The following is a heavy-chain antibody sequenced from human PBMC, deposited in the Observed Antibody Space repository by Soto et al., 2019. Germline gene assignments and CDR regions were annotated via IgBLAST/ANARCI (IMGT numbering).Heavy chain of an antibody. V-gene: IGHV1-18*01. CDR3: ARDVVAITTGGPDY. Sequence: QVQLVQSGAEVKKPGASVKVSCKASGYTFSNYGISWVRQAPGQGLEWLGWISAYSVDTNFAQRFQGRVTMTTDTSTSTAYMEVRSLTSDDTALYYCARDVVAITTGGPDYWGQGTLVTVSS. J-gene: IGHJ4*02. CDR1: GYTFSNYG. CDR2: ISAYSVDT. D-gene: IGHD3-22*01.